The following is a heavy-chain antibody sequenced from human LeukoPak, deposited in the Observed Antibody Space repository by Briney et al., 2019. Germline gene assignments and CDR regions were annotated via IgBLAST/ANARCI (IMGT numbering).Heavy chain of an antibody. CDR2: IKPDGSVI. CDR3: AKPGITMIRGAYFDY. D-gene: IGHD3-10*01. V-gene: IGHV3-7*02. Sequence: GGSLRLSCAASGFTFSNYWMAWVRQAPGRGLEWVASIKPDGSVIYYGDSVKGRFTLSRDNTKNSLYLQMNSLRAEDTAVYYCAKPGITMIRGAYFDYWGQGTLVTVSS. CDR1: GFTFSNYW. J-gene: IGHJ4*02.